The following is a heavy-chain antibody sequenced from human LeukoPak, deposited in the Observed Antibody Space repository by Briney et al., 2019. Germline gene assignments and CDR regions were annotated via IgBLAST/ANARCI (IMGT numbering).Heavy chain of an antibody. CDR1: GGSISSYY. V-gene: IGHV4-59*01. CDR2: IYYSGST. CDR3: ARGSGDYARADY. D-gene: IGHD4-17*01. Sequence: SETLSLTCTVSGGSISSYYWSWIRQPPGKGLEWIGYIYYSGSTNHNPSLKSRVTISVDTSKNQFSLKLRCVTAADTAVYYCARGSGDYARADYWGQGTLVTVSS. J-gene: IGHJ4*02.